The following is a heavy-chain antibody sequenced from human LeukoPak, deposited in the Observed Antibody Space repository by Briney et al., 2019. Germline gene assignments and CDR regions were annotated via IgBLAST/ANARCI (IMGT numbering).Heavy chain of an antibody. Sequence: PSETMSLTCTVSGGSISSGDYYWSWIRQPPGKGLEWIGYIYYSGSTYYNPSLKSRVTISVDTSKNQFSLKLSSVTAADTAVYYCARVKRFSGWYYYYMDVWGKGTTVTVSS. V-gene: IGHV4-30-4*08. J-gene: IGHJ6*03. CDR2: IYYSGST. CDR1: GGSISSGDYY. D-gene: IGHD6-19*01. CDR3: ARVKRFSGWYYYYMDV.